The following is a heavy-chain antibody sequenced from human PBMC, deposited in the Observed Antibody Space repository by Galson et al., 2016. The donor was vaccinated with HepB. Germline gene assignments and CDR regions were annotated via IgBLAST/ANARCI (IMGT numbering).Heavy chain of an antibody. J-gene: IGHJ4*02. D-gene: IGHD2-15*01. CDR3: ARAPYCSGGACYHAFDH. Sequence: SLRLSCAASGFTFSDYYMDWVRQTPGKGLEWVGRTRNKANGYTREYAASVKGRLSISRDDSKNSLYLQMNSLRSEDTAVYYCARAPYCSGGACYHAFDHWGQGTLVTVSS. V-gene: IGHV3-72*01. CDR2: TRNKANGYTR. CDR1: GFTFSDYY.